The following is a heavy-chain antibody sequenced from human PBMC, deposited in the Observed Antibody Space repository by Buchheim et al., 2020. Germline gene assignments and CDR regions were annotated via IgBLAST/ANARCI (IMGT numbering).Heavy chain of an antibody. D-gene: IGHD3-10*01. CDR3: ARKVRGVINNLALDY. CDR2: ISSSSSTI. V-gene: IGHV3-48*01. J-gene: IGHJ4*02. CDR1: GFTFSSYS. Sequence: EVQLVESGGGLVQPGGSLRLSCAASGFTFSSYSMNWVRQAPGKGLEWVSYISSSSSTIYYADSLKGRFTISIDNAKTSLYLQMNSLRAEDTAVYYCARKVRGVINNLALDYWGQGTL.